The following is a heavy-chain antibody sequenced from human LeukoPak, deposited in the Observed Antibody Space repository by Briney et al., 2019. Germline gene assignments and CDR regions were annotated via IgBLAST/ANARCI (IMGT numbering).Heavy chain of an antibody. V-gene: IGHV4-38-2*02. CDR3: ATLWDYDILTGYQGYFDY. J-gene: IGHJ4*02. CDR2: IYDSGNT. Sequence: PSETLSLTCTVSNYSITSGYSWGWIRQPPGKGLEWIGSIYDSGNTYYNPSLKSRVTISVDTSKNQFSLKLSSVTAADTAVYYCATLWDYDILTGYQGYFDYWGQGTLVTVSS. CDR1: NYSITSGYS. D-gene: IGHD3-9*01.